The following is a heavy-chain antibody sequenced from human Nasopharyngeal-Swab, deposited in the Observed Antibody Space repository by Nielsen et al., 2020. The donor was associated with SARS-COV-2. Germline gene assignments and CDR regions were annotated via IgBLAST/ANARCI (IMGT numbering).Heavy chain of an antibody. CDR1: GGSISSSSYH. CDR2: INYSGST. CDR3: AKNGHYTMDY. J-gene: IGHJ4*02. V-gene: IGHV4-39*07. D-gene: IGHD3-3*01. Sequence: GSLRLSCTVSGGSISSSSYHWGWLRQPPGKGLEWLGSINYSGSTTYNPSLKSRVTISVDKSKNQLSLRLNSVTAADTAVYYCAKNGHYTMDYWGQGTLVTVSS.